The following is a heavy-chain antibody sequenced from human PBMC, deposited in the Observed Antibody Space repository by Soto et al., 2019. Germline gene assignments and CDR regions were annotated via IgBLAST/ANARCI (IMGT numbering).Heavy chain of an antibody. J-gene: IGHJ4*02. CDR3: ARDAVATRSLDY. D-gene: IGHD5-12*01. CDR2: IWYDGSNK. V-gene: IGHV3-33*01. Sequence: GGALRLSCAASGFTRISYGMHWVRQAPGKGLEWVAVIWYDGSNKYYADSVKGRFTISRDNSKNTLYLQMNSLRAEDTAVYYCARDAVATRSLDYWGQGTLVTVSS. CDR1: GFTRISYG.